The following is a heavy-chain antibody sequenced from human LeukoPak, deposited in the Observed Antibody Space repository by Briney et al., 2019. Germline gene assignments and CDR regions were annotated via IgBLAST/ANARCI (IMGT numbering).Heavy chain of an antibody. J-gene: IGHJ4*02. Sequence: GGSLRLSCAASGFTFSSFGMHWVRQAPGKGLEWVAVIWNDGSHEYYADSEKGRFTISRDNSRNTVYLQMNSLRAKDTAVDYCAKDAAEYGDSHFDCWGQGSLGTVSS. D-gene: IGHD4-17*01. CDR1: GFTFSSFG. V-gene: IGHV3-33*06. CDR2: IWNDGSHE. CDR3: AKDAAEYGDSHFDC.